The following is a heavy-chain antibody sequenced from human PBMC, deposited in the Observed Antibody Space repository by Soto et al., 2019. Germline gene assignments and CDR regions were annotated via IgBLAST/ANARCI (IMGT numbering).Heavy chain of an antibody. CDR2: IKEDGSQT. J-gene: IGHJ1*01. V-gene: IGHV3-7*03. CDR3: ARGGWESE. Sequence: EVQLVESGGGLVQPGGSLRLSCVASGFTFSRSWMSWVRQTPGKGLEWVAIIKEDGSQTNFLDSVRGRFTISRDNPKNSLYLQKNSLRDDDTGVYHCARGGWESEWGQGTLVTVSS. CDR1: GFTFSRSW. D-gene: IGHD3-16*01.